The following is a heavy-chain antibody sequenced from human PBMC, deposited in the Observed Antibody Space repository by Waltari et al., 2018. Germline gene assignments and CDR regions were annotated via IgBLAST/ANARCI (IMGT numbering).Heavy chain of an antibody. CDR1: GGSISSYY. CDR2: IYTSGST. V-gene: IGHV4-4*07. J-gene: IGHJ6*03. Sequence: QVQLQESGPGLVKPSETLSLTCTVSGGSISSYYWSWIRQPAGKGLEWIGRIYTSGSTNYNTARKSRVTMSVDTSKNQFSLKLSSVTAADTAVYYCARDRKGYCSSTSCYVSYYYYYMDVWGKGTTVTVSS. D-gene: IGHD2-2*01. CDR3: ARDRKGYCSSTSCYVSYYYYYMDV.